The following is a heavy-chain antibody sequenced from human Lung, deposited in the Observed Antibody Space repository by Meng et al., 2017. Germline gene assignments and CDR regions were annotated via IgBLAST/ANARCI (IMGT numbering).Heavy chain of an antibody. Sequence: GGSLRLSCAASGFTFSSYGMHWVRQAPGKGRVWVAVIWYDGCNKYYADSVKGRFTISRDNYKNTLYLQMNSLRAEYTSVYYCETSTLTGVGFLFDYWGQGTLVTVSS. D-gene: IGHD3-10*01. V-gene: IGHV3-33*01. CDR3: ETSTLTGVGFLFDY. J-gene: IGHJ4*02. CDR1: GFTFSSYG. CDR2: IWYDGCNK.